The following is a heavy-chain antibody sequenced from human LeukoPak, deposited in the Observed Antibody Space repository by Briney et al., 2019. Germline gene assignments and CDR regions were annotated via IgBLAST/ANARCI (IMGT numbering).Heavy chain of an antibody. J-gene: IGHJ5*02. V-gene: IGHV4-59*01. CDR1: GGSISSYY. CDR3: ARGGIVAPNWFDP. Sequence: PSETLSLTCTVSGGSISSYYWSWIRQPPGKGPECIGDIYYSGSTTYNPSLKRPVTISVDTSKNPFTLKLSSVTAADTAVYYCARGGIVAPNWFDPWGQGTLVTVSS. CDR2: IYYSGST. D-gene: IGHD1-26*01.